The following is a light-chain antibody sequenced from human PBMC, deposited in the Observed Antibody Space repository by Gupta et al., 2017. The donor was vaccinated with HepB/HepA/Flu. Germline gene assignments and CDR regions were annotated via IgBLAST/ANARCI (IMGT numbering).Light chain of an antibody. J-gene: IGKJ5*01. CDR2: AAS. V-gene: IGKV1-9*01. CDR1: QGISSY. CDR3: QQLNSTPRT. Sequence: DIQLTPSPSFLSASVGDRVTITCRASQGISSYLAWYQQKPGKAPKLLIYAASTLQSGVPSRFSGSGSGTEFTLTISSLQPEDVATYYCQQLNSTPRTFGQGTQLEIK.